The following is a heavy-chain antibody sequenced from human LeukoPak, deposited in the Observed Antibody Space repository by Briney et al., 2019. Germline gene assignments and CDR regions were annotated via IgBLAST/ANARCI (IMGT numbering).Heavy chain of an antibody. D-gene: IGHD5-24*01. CDR3: ARGRTQLYYFDY. CDR1: GDSISNNL. Sequence: KPSETLSLTCSVSGDSISNNLWSWIRQSPGKGLEWIGYMCYSGSTKYNPSLKSRVTISVDTSKNQFSLKLSSVTAADTAVYYCARGRTQLYYFDYWGQGTLVTVSS. CDR2: MCYSGST. J-gene: IGHJ4*02. V-gene: IGHV4-59*01.